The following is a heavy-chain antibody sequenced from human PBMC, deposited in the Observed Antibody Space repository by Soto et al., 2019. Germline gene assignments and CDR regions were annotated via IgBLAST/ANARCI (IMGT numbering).Heavy chain of an antibody. CDR2: MNPNSGNT. D-gene: IGHD3-3*01. CDR1: GYTFTSYD. Sequence: GASVKVSCKASGYTFTSYDINWVRQAXXQXXXWMGWMNPNSGNTGYAQKFQGRVTMTRNTSISTAYMELSSLRSEDTAVYYCASTPDYDFWSGPYYYYYYYMDVGGKGTTXT. CDR3: ASTPDYDFWSGPYYYYYYYMDV. V-gene: IGHV1-8*01. J-gene: IGHJ6*03.